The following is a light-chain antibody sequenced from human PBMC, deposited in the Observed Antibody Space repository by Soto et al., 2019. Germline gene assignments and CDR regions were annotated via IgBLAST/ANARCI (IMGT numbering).Light chain of an antibody. V-gene: IGKV1-33*01. Sequence: DIQMIQAPSSLAASVGGRVTITCQASEDISNLLNWYQQKPRKAPRLLIYDPSNFEIGVPSRFSGSGSGTDFTFTISNLQHEDIANYYCQQYDTLPPFTFGQGTKVDIK. CDR1: EDISNL. CDR2: DPS. J-gene: IGKJ2*01. CDR3: QQYDTLPPFT.